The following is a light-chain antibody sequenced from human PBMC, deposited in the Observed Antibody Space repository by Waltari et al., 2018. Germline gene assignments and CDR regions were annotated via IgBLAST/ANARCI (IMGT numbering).Light chain of an antibody. CDR3: QHYVRLPAT. V-gene: IGKV3-20*01. Sequence: EVVLTQSPGTLSLSPGERATLSCRASQSVSRALAWYQQKPGQAPRLLIYCASIRSTGIPDRVSGSGSETDFSLTISRLEPADSAMYYCQHYVRLPATFGQRTKVEIK. CDR2: CAS. CDR1: QSVSRA. J-gene: IGKJ1*01.